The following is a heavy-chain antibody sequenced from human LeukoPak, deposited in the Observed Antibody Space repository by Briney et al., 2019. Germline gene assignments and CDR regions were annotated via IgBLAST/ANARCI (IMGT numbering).Heavy chain of an antibody. CDR2: IIPIFGTA. J-gene: IGHJ5*02. Sequence: SVKVSCKASGGTFSSYAISWVRQAPGQGLEWMGGIIPIFGTANYAQKFQGRVTITADESTSTAYMELSSLRSEDTAVYYCARGYSSGWYRGGWFDPWGQGTLVTVSS. V-gene: IGHV1-69*13. CDR3: ARGYSSGWYRGGWFDP. D-gene: IGHD6-19*01. CDR1: GGTFSSYA.